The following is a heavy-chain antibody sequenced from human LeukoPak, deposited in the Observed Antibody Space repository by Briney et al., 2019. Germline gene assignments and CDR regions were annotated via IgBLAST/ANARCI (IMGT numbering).Heavy chain of an antibody. Sequence: SQTLSLTCTVSGGSISSGGYYWSWIRQHPRKGLEWIGYIYYSGSTYYNPSLKSRVTISVDTSKNQFSLKLSSVTAADTAVYYCAREGLDTAFDYWGQGTLVTVSS. CDR1: GGSISSGGYY. CDR3: AREGLDTAFDY. CDR2: IYYSGST. J-gene: IGHJ4*02. D-gene: IGHD5-18*01. V-gene: IGHV4-31*03.